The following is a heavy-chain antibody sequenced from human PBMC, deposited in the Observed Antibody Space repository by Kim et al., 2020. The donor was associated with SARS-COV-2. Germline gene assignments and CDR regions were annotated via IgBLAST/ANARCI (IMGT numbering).Heavy chain of an antibody. CDR2: INPSGGST. D-gene: IGHD2-21*02. V-gene: IGHV1-46*01. J-gene: IGHJ3*02. CDR3: ARAESIYIVVVTATLDAFDI. Sequence: ASVKVSCKASGYTFTSYYMHWVRQAPGQGLEWMGIINPSGGSTSYAQKFQGRVTMTRDTSTSTVYMELSSLRSEDTAVYYCARAESIYIVVVTATLDAFDIWGQGTMVTVSS. CDR1: GYTFTSYY.